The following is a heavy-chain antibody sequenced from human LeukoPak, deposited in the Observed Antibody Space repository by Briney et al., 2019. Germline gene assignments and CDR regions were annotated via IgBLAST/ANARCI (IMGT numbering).Heavy chain of an antibody. CDR1: GFTFSSDS. CDR2: ISISSSYI. D-gene: IGHD1-26*01. Sequence: GGSLRLSCAASGFTFSSDSMNWVRQAPGKGLEWISFISISSSYIYYADSVKGRFTISRDNAKNSLYLQMNSLRAEDTAVYYCARGGSYLSAFDIWGQGTMVTVSS. V-gene: IGHV3-21*04. J-gene: IGHJ3*02. CDR3: ARGGSYLSAFDI.